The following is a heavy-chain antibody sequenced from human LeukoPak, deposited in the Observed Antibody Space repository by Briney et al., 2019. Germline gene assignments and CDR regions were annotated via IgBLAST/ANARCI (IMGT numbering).Heavy chain of an antibody. J-gene: IGHJ4*02. D-gene: IGHD2/OR15-2a*01. CDR2: INSDGSST. CDR1: GFTFSSYW. CDR3: ARAQQVLWPDY. Sequence: GGSLRLSCAASGFTFSSYWMHWVRQAPGKGLVWVSRINSDGSSTSYADSVKGRFTISRDNAKNSLYLQMNSLRAEDTAVYYCARAQQVLWPDYWGQGTLVTVSS. V-gene: IGHV3-74*01.